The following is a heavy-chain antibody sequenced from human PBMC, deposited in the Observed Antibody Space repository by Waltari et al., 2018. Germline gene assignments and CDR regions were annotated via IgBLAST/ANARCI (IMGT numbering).Heavy chain of an antibody. J-gene: IGHJ4*02. V-gene: IGHV3-21*01. CDR1: GFTFGTHT. D-gene: IGHD6-19*01. CDR2: ISSSSSYI. CDR3: ARDPSSGPTGADY. Sequence: EVQLVVSGGGLVKPGGSLRLTCAALGFTFGTHTLTWVGQAPGKGLEWVSSISSSSSYIYYADSVKGRFTISRDNAKNSLYLQMNSMRAEDTAVYYCARDPSSGPTGADYWGQGTLVTVSS.